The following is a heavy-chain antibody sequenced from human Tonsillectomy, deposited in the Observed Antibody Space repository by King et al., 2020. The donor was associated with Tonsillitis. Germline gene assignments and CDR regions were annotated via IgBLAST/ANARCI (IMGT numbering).Heavy chain of an antibody. V-gene: IGHV4-31*03. Sequence: VQLQESGPGLVKPSQTLSLTCTVSGCSISGGAYYWSWIRQLPGKGLEWIGYIYNSENTYSNPSLKSRLTISLDTSKRQFPLELGSVTAADTAVYYCGTYEGGVFDPWGQGTLVTVSS. CDR3: GTYEGGVFDP. CDR1: GCSISGGAYY. CDR2: IYNSENT. D-gene: IGHD2-15*01. J-gene: IGHJ5*02.